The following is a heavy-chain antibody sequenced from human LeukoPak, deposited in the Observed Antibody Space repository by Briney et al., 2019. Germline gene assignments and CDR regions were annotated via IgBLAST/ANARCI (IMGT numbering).Heavy chain of an antibody. J-gene: IGHJ3*02. CDR1: GFTFSSYG. D-gene: IGHD2-21*01. Sequence: GGSLRLPCAASGFTFSSYGMHWVRQAPGKGLEWVAVISYDGSNKYYADSVKGRFTISRDNSKNTLYLQMNSLRAEDTAVYYCAKGGEIGIHDAFDIWGQGTMVTVSS. V-gene: IGHV3-30*18. CDR3: AKGGEIGIHDAFDI. CDR2: ISYDGSNK.